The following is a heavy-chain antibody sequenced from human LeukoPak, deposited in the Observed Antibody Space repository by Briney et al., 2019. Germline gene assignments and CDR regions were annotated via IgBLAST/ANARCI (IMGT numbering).Heavy chain of an antibody. CDR1: GFTVSSNS. J-gene: IGHJ4*02. CDR3: ARRAGAYSHPYDY. CDR2: IYSDNT. Sequence: GGSLRLSCTVSGFTVSSNSMSWVRQAPGKGLEWVSFIYSDNTHYSDSVKGRFTISRGNSKNTLYLQMNSLRAGDTAVYYCARRAGAYSHPYDYWGQGTLVTVSS. V-gene: IGHV3-53*01. D-gene: IGHD4/OR15-4a*01.